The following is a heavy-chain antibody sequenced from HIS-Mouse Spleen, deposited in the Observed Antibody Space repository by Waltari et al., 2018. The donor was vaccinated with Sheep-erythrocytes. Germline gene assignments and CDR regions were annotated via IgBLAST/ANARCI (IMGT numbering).Heavy chain of an antibody. V-gene: IGHV3-53*01. J-gene: IGHJ6*02. D-gene: IGHD3-10*01. CDR1: GFTVSSNY. Sequence: EVQLVESGGGLIQPGGSLRLSCAASGFTVSSNYMSWVRQAPGKGLAWVSVIYSGGTTYYADSVKGRFTISRDNSKNTLYLQMNSLRAEDTAVYYCARDKVQAYYYGSGSPRRYGMDVWGQGTTVTVSS. CDR3: ARDKVQAYYYGSGSPRRYGMDV. CDR2: IYSGGTT.